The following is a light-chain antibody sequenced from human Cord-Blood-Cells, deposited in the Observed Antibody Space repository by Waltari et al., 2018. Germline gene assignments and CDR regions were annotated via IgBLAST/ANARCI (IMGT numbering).Light chain of an antibody. CDR3: MQATQFPWT. J-gene: IGKJ1*01. Sequence: DIVMTQTPLSSPVTLGQPASISCRSSQILVHSDGNTYLSLRQQRPVHPPRLLIYKISNRLSGVPDRFSGSGAGTDFTLKISRVEAEDVGVYYGMQATQFPWTFGQGTKAEIK. CDR2: KIS. CDR1: QILVHSDGNTY. V-gene: IGKV2-24*01.